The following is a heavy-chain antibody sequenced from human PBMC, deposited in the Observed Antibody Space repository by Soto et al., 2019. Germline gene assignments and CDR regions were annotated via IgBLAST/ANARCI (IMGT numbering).Heavy chain of an antibody. CDR3: AREARYDRGVYHYEGIVY. D-gene: IGHD3-22*01. CDR1: GFTFSSYS. Sequence: EVQLLESGGGLAQPGGSLRLSCAASGFTFSSYSMNWVRRAPGKGLEWVSAFSAGGGDNTHYADSVKGRFTISRDNSKNTRFLQLNSLRAEDTTRYYCAREARYDRGVYHYEGIVYWRQGSLVTVSS. J-gene: IGHJ4*02. CDR2: FSAGGGDNT. V-gene: IGHV3-23*01.